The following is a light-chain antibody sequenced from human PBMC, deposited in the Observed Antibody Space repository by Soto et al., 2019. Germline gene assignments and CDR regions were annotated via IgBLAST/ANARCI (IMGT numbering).Light chain of an antibody. V-gene: IGLV1-44*01. Sequence: QAVVTQPPSVSGTPGQRVTISCSGSSSNVAINPVNWYQHLPGAAPRLLIYETDRRSSGVPDRFSASKSGTSASLAISGLTSEDEADYYCEAWDETLDGLYVFGTGTKVTV. CDR1: SSNVAINP. CDR2: ETD. J-gene: IGLJ1*01. CDR3: EAWDETLDGLYV.